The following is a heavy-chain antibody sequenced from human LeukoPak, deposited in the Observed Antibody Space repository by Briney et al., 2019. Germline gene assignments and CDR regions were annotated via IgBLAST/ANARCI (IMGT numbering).Heavy chain of an antibody. Sequence: PGGSLRLSCAASGFTFSSYGMSWVRQAPGKGLEWVSAISGSGGSTYYADSVEGRFTISRDNSKNTLYLQMNSLRAEDTAVYYCAKGDLATVVTRLDYWGQGTLVTVSS. CDR2: ISGSGGST. V-gene: IGHV3-23*01. CDR3: AKGDLATVVTRLDY. D-gene: IGHD4-23*01. J-gene: IGHJ4*02. CDR1: GFTFSSYG.